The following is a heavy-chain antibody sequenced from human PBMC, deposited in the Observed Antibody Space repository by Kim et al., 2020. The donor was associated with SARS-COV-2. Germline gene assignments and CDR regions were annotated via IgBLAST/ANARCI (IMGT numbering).Heavy chain of an antibody. D-gene: IGHD5-12*01. J-gene: IGHJ2*01. V-gene: IGHV3-64D*06. Sequence: GGSLRLSCLASGFTFSNHIMHWVRQGPGKGLEDVSAISSNGHRTYYRDSVRGRFTISRDTSSKTLYLQMGSLRVEDTAIYYCVRGNDVMATSDWHFDLWGRGTLVTVSS. CDR3: VRGNDVMATSDWHFDL. CDR1: GFTFSNHI. CDR2: ISSNGHRT.